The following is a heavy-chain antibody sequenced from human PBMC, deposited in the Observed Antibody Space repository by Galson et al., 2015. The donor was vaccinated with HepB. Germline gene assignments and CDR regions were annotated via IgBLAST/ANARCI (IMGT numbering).Heavy chain of an antibody. CDR2: IKSKADGGTT. CDR3: ARGAHYYDSSGYYYFDY. J-gene: IGHJ4*02. D-gene: IGHD3-22*01. V-gene: IGHV3-15*01. CDR1: GFTFSNAW. Sequence: SLRLSCAASGFTFSNAWMSWVRQAPGKGLEWVGRIKSKADGGTTDYAAPVKGRFTISKDNSKNTLYLQMNSLRAEDTAVYYCARGAHYYDSSGYYYFDYWGQGTLVTVSS.